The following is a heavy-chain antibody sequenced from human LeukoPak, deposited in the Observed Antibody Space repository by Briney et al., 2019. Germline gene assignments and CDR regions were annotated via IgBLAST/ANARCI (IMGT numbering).Heavy chain of an antibody. D-gene: IGHD3-9*01. Sequence: GGSLRLSCAVSGFTFSSYSMSWVRQAPGKGLEWVSSISTSSSYIYYADSVKGRFIISRDNAKNSLYLQMNSLRAEDTAVYYCARDPPILTGPYYYYMDVWGKGTTVTISS. CDR1: GFTFSSYS. V-gene: IGHV3-21*06. CDR2: ISTSSSYI. CDR3: ARDPPILTGPYYYYMDV. J-gene: IGHJ6*03.